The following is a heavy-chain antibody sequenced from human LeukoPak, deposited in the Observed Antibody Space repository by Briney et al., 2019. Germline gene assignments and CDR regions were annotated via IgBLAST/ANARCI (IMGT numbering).Heavy chain of an antibody. CDR1: GYTFTSYG. CDR3: ARDQILGYCSGGSCPPDAFDI. D-gene: IGHD2-15*01. V-gene: IGHV1-18*01. Sequence: ASVKVSCKASGYTFTSYGISWVRQAPGQGLEWMGWVSAYNGNTNYAQKLQGRVTMTTDTSTSTAYMELRSLRSDDTAVYYCARDQILGYCSGGSCPPDAFDIWGQGTMVTVSS. J-gene: IGHJ3*02. CDR2: VSAYNGNT.